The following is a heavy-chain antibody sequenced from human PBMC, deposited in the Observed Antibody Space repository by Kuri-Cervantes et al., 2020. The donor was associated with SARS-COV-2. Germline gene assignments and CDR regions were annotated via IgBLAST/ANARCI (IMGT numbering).Heavy chain of an antibody. CDR1: GFTFSDYY. J-gene: IGHJ4*02. CDR3: ARGAVEMATIWGIPYYFDY. Sequence: GGSLRLSCAASGFTFSDYYMSWIRQAPGKGLEWVSYISSSGSTIYYADSVKGRFTISRDNAKNSLYLQMNSLRAEDTAVYYCARGAVEMATIWGIPYYFDYRGQGTLVTVSS. CDR2: ISSSGSTI. D-gene: IGHD5-24*01. V-gene: IGHV3-11*04.